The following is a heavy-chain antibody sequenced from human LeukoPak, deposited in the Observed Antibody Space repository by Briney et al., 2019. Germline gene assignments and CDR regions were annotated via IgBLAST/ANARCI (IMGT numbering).Heavy chain of an antibody. CDR1: GGSFSGYY. V-gene: IGHV4-34*01. J-gene: IGHJ6*03. CDR3: AGVKYSRWYYYMDV. CDR2: INHSGST. D-gene: IGHD6-6*01. Sequence: SETLSLTCAVYGGSFSGYYWSWIRQPPGKGLEWIGEINHSGSTNYNPSLKSRVTISVDTSKNQFSLKLSSVTAADTAVYYCAGVKYSRWYYYMDVWGKGTTVTVSS.